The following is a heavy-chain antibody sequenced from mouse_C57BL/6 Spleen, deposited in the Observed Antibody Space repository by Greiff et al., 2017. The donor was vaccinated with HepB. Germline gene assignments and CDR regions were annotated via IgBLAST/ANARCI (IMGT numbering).Heavy chain of an antibody. D-gene: IGHD1-1*01. V-gene: IGHV1-18*01. J-gene: IGHJ1*03. CDR1: GYTFTDYN. CDR2: INPNNGGT. Sequence: EVQLQQSGPELVKPGASVKIPCKASGYTFTDYNMDWVKQSHGKSLEWIGDINPNNGGTIYNQKFKGKATLTVDKSSSTAYMELRSLTSEDTAVYYCVRDYGSSDRGYCDVWGTGTTVTVSS. CDR3: VRDYGSSDRGYCDV.